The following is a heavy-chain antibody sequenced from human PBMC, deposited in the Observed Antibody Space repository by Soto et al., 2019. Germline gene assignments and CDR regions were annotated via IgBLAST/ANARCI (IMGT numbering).Heavy chain of an antibody. J-gene: IGHJ4*02. Sequence: QVQLMQSGAEVKKPGASVKVSYKASGDTFTDYYIHWVRQAPGQGLEWMGTVNPSGGHTTYAQHFLGRVTMTRDTSTSTLYMELTSLTSDDTAVYYCARGGHVVVVTAASDYWGQGTLVTVYS. V-gene: IGHV1-46*01. CDR2: VNPSGGHT. CDR1: GDTFTDYY. D-gene: IGHD2-21*02. CDR3: ARGGHVVVVTAASDY.